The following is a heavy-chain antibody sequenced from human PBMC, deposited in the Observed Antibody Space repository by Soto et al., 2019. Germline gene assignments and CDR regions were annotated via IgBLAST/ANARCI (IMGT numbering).Heavy chain of an antibody. CDR3: ARDNSAYYPSVFDP. J-gene: IGHJ5*02. CDR1: GGSMNRGGYS. D-gene: IGHD3-22*01. V-gene: IGHV4-30-2*01. CDR2: IFQSGGS. Sequence: SETLSLTCSVSGGSMNRGGYSWSWIRQAPGKGLEWIGNIFQSGGSDSNPSLKSRLSMSVDRSKNQFSLNLTSVTAADTAIYYCARDNSAYYPSVFDPWGPGIMVTVYS.